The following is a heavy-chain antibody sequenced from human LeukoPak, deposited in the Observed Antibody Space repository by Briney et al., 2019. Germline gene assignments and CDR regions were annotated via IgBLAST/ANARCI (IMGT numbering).Heavy chain of an antibody. V-gene: IGHV3-30*18. J-gene: IGHJ4*02. CDR3: AKDLPLIYYDSSGYYSGDY. Sequence: GGSLRLSCAASGFTFSSYGMHWVRQAPGKGLEWVAVISYDGSNKYYADSVKGRFTISRDNSKNTLYLQMNSLRAEDTAVYYCAKDLPLIYYDSSGYYSGDYWGQGTLVTVSS. CDR2: ISYDGSNK. D-gene: IGHD3-22*01. CDR1: GFTFSSYG.